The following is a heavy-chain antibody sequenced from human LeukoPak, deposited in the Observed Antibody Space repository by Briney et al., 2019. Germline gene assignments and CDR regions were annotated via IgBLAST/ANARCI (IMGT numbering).Heavy chain of an antibody. CDR2: IKQDGSEK. Sequence: GGSLRLSCAASGFTFSSYWMSWVRQAPGKGREWVANIKQDGSEKYYVDSVKGRFTISRDNAKNSLYLQMNSLRAEDTAVYYCARVQRKYQLPRLNDYDYMDVWGKGTTVTISS. CDR1: GFTFSSYW. CDR3: ARVQRKYQLPRLNDYDYMDV. D-gene: IGHD2-2*01. J-gene: IGHJ6*03. V-gene: IGHV3-7*01.